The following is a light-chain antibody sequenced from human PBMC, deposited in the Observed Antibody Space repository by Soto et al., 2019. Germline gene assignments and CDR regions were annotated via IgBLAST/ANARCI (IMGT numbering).Light chain of an antibody. CDR2: SNN. V-gene: IGLV1-44*01. Sequence: QLVLTQPPSASGTPGQRVTMSCSGRSSNIGSNTVNWYQQLPGTAPKLLIYSNNQRPSGVPDRFSGSKSGTSASLAISGLQSEDEADFYCAAWDDSLNGLVFGGGTKLTVL. CDR3: AAWDDSLNGLV. J-gene: IGLJ2*01. CDR1: SSNIGSNT.